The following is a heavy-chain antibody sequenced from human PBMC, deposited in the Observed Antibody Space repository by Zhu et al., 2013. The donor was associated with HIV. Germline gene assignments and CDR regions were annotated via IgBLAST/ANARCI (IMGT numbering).Heavy chain of an antibody. CDR2: ISAYNGNT. D-gene: IGHD6-13*01. CDR3: ARDRTPLYSSSPNWFDP. CDR1: GYTFTSYG. J-gene: IGHJ5*02. V-gene: IGHV1-18*04. Sequence: QVQLVQSGAEVKKPGASVKVSCKASGYTFTSYGISWVRQAPGQGLEWMGWISAYNGNTNYAQKLQGRVTMTTDTSTSTAYMELRSLRSDDTAVYYCARDRTPLYSSSPNWFDPWGQGTLVTVSS.